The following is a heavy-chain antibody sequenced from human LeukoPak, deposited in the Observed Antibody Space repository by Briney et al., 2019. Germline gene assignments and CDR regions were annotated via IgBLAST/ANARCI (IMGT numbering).Heavy chain of an antibody. CDR1: GFTFSDYY. Sequence: GGSLRLSCAASGFTFSDYYMSWIRQAPGKGLEWVSYISSSGSTIHYADSVKGRFTISRDNAKNSLYLQMNSLRAEDTAVYYCARGYDFWSGYFPYYGMDVWGQGTTVTVSS. V-gene: IGHV3-11*01. CDR2: ISSSGSTI. J-gene: IGHJ6*02. CDR3: ARGYDFWSGYFPYYGMDV. D-gene: IGHD3-3*01.